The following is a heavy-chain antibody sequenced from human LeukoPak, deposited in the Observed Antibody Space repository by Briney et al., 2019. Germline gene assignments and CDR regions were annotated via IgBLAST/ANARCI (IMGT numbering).Heavy chain of an antibody. CDR3: AKEVYGSGRYYFDY. Sequence: PGGSLRLSCAASGFAFTTCAINCVRQAPGKGLEWVSTISGSGDSTYYADSVKGRFTISRDNSKNTLYLQMNSLRAEDTAVYYCAKEVYGSGRYYFDYWGQGTLVTVSS. V-gene: IGHV3-23*01. J-gene: IGHJ4*02. CDR1: GFAFTTCA. D-gene: IGHD3-10*01. CDR2: ISGSGDST.